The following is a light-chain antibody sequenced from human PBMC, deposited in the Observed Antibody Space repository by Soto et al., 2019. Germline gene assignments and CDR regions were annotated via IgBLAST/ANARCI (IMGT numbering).Light chain of an antibody. Sequence: EIVMTQSTATLSVSPGEGVTLSCRASQSVNSNLAWYQQKPGQVPRVLIYGASTRATGIPARFSGSGSGTEFTLTISSLQSGDFAVYYCQQYNNWVSFGGGTKVEIK. V-gene: IGKV3-15*01. CDR3: QQYNNWVS. J-gene: IGKJ4*01. CDR1: QSVNSN. CDR2: GAS.